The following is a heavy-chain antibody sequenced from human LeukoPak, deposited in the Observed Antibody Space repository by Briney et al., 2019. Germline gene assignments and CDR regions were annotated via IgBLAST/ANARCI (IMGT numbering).Heavy chain of an antibody. CDR3: ARNYYDSTGYLPGLSAY. Sequence: ADSLSFTCAVSYASVSRGFYYWSWVRRPPGRGLEGVWYIYSSGRTNSDHTLKTRVTILVATPKNQFSLRLSSVTAEDPDVYYSARNYYDSTGYLPGLSAYWGQGTLVTVSS. CDR1: YASVSRGFYY. V-gene: IGHV4-61*01. D-gene: IGHD3-22*01. J-gene: IGHJ4*02. CDR2: IYSSGRT.